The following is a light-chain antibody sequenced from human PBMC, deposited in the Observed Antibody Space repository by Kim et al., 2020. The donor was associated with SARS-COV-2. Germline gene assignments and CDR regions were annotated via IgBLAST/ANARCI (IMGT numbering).Light chain of an antibody. CDR3: QQYGSSL. CDR1: QSVSSSY. Sequence: LSLSPGARATLSCRASQSVSSSYLAWYQQKPGQAPRLLIYGASSRATGIPDRFSGSGSGTDFTLTISRLEPEDFAVYYCQQYGSSLFGQGTKLEIK. CDR2: GAS. J-gene: IGKJ2*01. V-gene: IGKV3-20*01.